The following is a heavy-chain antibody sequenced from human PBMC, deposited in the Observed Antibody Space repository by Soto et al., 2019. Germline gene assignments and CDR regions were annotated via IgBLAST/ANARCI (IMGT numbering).Heavy chain of an antibody. D-gene: IGHD3-10*01. CDR1: GFTFSSYW. CDR2: IKQDGSEK. J-gene: IGHJ4*02. CDR3: EDVRGSGSYFDS. V-gene: IGHV3-7*05. Sequence: EVQLVESGGGLVQPGGSLRLSCAASGFTFSSYWMSWVRQAPGKGLEWVANIKQDGSEKYYVDSVKGRFTISRDNAKRSLCLQINNLSAEDTAVYYCEDVRGSGSYFDSWGQGTLVTVSS.